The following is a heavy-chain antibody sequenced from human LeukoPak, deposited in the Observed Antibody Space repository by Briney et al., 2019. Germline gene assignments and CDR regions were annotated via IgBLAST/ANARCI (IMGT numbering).Heavy chain of an antibody. CDR3: ASVVLTMVRGPIGY. CDR2: INHSGST. CDR1: GGSSSGYY. D-gene: IGHD3-10*01. J-gene: IGHJ4*02. Sequence: SETLSLTCAVYGGSSSGYYWSWIRQPPGKGLEWIGEINHSGSTNYNPSLKSRVTISVDTSKNQFSLKLSSVTAADTAVYYCASVVLTMVRGPIGYWGQGTLVTVSS. V-gene: IGHV4-34*01.